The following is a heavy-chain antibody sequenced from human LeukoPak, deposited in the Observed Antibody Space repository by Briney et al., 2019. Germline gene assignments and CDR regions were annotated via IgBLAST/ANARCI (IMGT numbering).Heavy chain of an antibody. D-gene: IGHD1-26*01. CDR1: GGSISSYY. CDR2: IYYSGST. V-gene: IGHV4-59*01. J-gene: IGHJ5*02. Sequence: KPSETLSLNCTVSGGSISSYYWSWIRQPPGKGLEWIGDIYYSGSTNYNPSLKSRVTISVDTSKNQFSLKLSSVTAADTAVYYCARSVYVGAPAGWFDPWGQGTLVTVSS. CDR3: ARSVYVGAPAGWFDP.